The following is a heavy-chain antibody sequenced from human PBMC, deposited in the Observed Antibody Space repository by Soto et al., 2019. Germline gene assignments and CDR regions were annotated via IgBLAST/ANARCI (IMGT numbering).Heavy chain of an antibody. CDR2: IYSGGST. V-gene: IGHV3-53*01. CDR3: ARESPPEFDP. CDR1: GFTVSSNY. J-gene: IGHJ5*02. Sequence: SGGSLRLSCAASGFTVSSNYMSWVRQAPGKGLEWVSVIYSGGSTYYADSVKGRFTISRDNSKNTLYLQMNSLRAEDTAVYYCARESPPEFDPWGQGTLVTVSS.